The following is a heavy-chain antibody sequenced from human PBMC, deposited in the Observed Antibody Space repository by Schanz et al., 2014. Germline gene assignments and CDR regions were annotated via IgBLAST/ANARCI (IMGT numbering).Heavy chain of an antibody. CDR3: ARWFLIRGVILDS. J-gene: IGHJ4*02. Sequence: EVQLVESGGGLVEPGGSLRLSCATSGFSLDIFAVSWVRQAPGMGLEWVSSISSGGSTYYADSVKGRFTISRDNAKNTLYLQMNSLRADDTAMYYCARWFLIRGVILDSCGQGTLVTVSS. CDR2: ISSGGST. D-gene: IGHD3-10*01. V-gene: IGHV3-23*04. CDR1: GFSLDIFA.